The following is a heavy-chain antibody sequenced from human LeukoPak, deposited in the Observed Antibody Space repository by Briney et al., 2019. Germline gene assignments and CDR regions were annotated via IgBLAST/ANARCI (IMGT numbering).Heavy chain of an antibody. Sequence: PSETLSLTCTVSVGSIRSFYWSWIRQPPGKGLEWIGYIYYSGSTNYNPSLKSRVTMSVDTSKNQFSLNLRSVTAADTAVYYCAREVVAAAGTVDYWGQGTLVTVSS. CDR3: AREVVAAAGTVDY. CDR1: VGSIRSFY. V-gene: IGHV4-59*01. CDR2: IYYSGST. J-gene: IGHJ4*02. D-gene: IGHD6-13*01.